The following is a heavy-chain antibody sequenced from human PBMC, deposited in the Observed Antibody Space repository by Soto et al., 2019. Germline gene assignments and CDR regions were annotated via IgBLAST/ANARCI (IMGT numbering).Heavy chain of an antibody. CDR2: IYYSGST. D-gene: IGHD3-22*01. CDR1: GGSISSSSYY. CDR3: ERLGRNYDSSGYYIIGAFDI. J-gene: IGHJ3*02. Sequence: PSETLSLTCTVCGGSISSSSYYWGWIRQPPGKGLEWIGSIYYSGSTYYNPSLKSRVTISVDTSKNQFSLKLSSVTAADTAVYYFERLGRNYDSSGYYIIGAFDISGQGTMVT. V-gene: IGHV4-39*01.